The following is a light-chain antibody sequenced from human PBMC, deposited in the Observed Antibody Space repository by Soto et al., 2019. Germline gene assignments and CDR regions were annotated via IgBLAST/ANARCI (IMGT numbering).Light chain of an antibody. CDR3: QQRSTWPFLT. J-gene: IGKJ4*01. V-gene: IGKV3-11*01. CDR2: YAS. CDR1: QTVSRY. Sequence: VLTQSPATLSLSPGERATLSCRASQTVSRYLAWYQQKPGQAPRLLIYYASNRAAGMPARFSGSGSGTDYTLTISSLEPEDFAVCYCQQRSTWPFLTFGGGNKVEL.